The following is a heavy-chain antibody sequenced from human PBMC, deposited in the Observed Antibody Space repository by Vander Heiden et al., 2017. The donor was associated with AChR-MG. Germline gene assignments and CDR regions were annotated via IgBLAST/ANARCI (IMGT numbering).Heavy chain of an antibody. Sequence: QVQLVQSGAEVKKPGSSVKVSCKASGGTFSSYAISWVRQAPGQGLEWMGGIIPIFGTANYAQKFQGRVTITADESTSTAYMELSSLRSEDTAVYYCARDPWGDGYDLTPFDYWGQGTLVTVSS. CDR3: ARDPWGDGYDLTPFDY. CDR2: IIPIFGTA. J-gene: IGHJ4*02. D-gene: IGHD5-12*01. V-gene: IGHV1-69*01. CDR1: GGTFSSYA.